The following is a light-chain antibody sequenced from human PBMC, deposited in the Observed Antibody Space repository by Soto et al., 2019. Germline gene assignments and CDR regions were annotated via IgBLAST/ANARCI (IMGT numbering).Light chain of an antibody. Sequence: QSVLTQPPSASGTPGQRVTISCSGSNSNIGSKYVYWYQQLPGTAPKLLLYRNNQRPSGVPDRFSGSKSGTSASLAFSGLRSEDEADYYCAAWDNSLVGGPAFGGGTKVTVL. CDR1: NSNIGSKY. CDR3: AAWDNSLVGGPA. CDR2: RNN. J-gene: IGLJ2*01. V-gene: IGLV1-47*01.